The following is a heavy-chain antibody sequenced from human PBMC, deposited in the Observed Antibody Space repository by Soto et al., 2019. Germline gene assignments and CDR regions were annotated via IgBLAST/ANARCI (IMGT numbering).Heavy chain of an antibody. CDR2: IWYDGSNK. D-gene: IGHD3-16*01. CDR1: GFTFSSYG. V-gene: IGHV3-33*01. Sequence: GGSLRLSCAASGFTFSSYGMHWVRQAPGKGLEWVAVIWYDGSNKYYADSVKGRFTISRDNSKNTLYLQMNSLRAEDTAVYYCARVSWGLPLDYYYYMDVWGKGTTVTVSS. CDR3: ARVSWGLPLDYYYYMDV. J-gene: IGHJ6*03.